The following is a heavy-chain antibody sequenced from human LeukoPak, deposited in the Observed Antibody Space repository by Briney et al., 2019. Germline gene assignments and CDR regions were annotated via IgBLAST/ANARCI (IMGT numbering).Heavy chain of an antibody. J-gene: IGHJ4*02. V-gene: IGHV4-39*07. CDR1: GGSISSGSYY. CDR3: ARPYGSGSYYPIGY. CDR2: FYYSGRT. Sequence: PSETLSLTCTVSGGSISSGSYYWDWIRQPPGKGLEWIGGFYYSGRTYYNPSLKSRVTISVDTSKNQFSLRLSSVTAADTAVYYCARPYGSGSYYPIGYWGQGTLVTVSS. D-gene: IGHD3-10*01.